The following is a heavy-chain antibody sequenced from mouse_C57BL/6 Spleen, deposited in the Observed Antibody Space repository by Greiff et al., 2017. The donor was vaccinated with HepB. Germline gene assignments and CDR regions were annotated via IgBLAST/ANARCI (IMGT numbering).Heavy chain of an antibody. Sequence: EVKLVESGPGLVKPSQSLSLTCSVTGYSITSGYYWNWIRQFPGNKLEWMGYISYDGSNNYNPSLKNRISITRDTSKNQFFLKLNSVTTEDTATYYCARDRGYDTLFDYWGQGTTLTVSS. CDR3: ARDRGYDTLFDY. V-gene: IGHV3-6*01. CDR1: GYSITSGYY. CDR2: ISYDGSN. J-gene: IGHJ2*01. D-gene: IGHD2-3*01.